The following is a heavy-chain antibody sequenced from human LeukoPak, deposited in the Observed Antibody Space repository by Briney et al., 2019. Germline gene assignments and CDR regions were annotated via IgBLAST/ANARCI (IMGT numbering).Heavy chain of an antibody. J-gene: IGHJ5*02. CDR1: GFTFSSYG. D-gene: IGHD2-15*01. V-gene: IGHV3-33*01. CDR2: IWYDGSNK. Sequence: PGGSLRLSCAASGFTFSSYGMHWVRQAPGKGLEWGAVIWYDGSNKYYADSVKGRFTISRDNSKNTLYLQMNSLRAEDTAVYYCARDADGYCSGGSCFNWFDPWGQGTLVTVSS. CDR3: ARDADGYCSGGSCFNWFDP.